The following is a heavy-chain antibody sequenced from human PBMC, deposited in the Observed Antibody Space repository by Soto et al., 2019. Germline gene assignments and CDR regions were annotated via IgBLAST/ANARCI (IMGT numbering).Heavy chain of an antibody. CDR3: ARVRGHAVDM. CDR1: GDSINNADYY. CDR2: IYYSGTT. J-gene: IGHJ3*02. D-gene: IGHD3-10*01. V-gene: IGHV4-31*03. Sequence: QVQLQESGPGLVKPSQTLSLNCSVSGDSINNADYYWSWIRQHAGQGLEWIGYIYYSGTTYYNPSLKSRVTISMDTSKNQFSLEMSSVTAADTAVYYCARVRGHAVDMRGQGTMVTVSS.